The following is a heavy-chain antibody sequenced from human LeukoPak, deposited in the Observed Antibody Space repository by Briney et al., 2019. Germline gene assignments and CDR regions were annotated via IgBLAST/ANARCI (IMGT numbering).Heavy chain of an antibody. CDR1: GYTFTGYY. D-gene: IGHD3-22*01. CDR3: ARDQIVVVITDYYYGMDV. CDR2: INPNSGGT. J-gene: IGHJ6*02. Sequence: ASVKVSCKASGYTFTGYYMHWVRQAPGQGLEWMGWINPNSGGTNYAQKFQGWVTMTRDTSISTAYMELSRLRSDDTAVYYCARDQIVVVITDYYYGMDVWGQGTTVTVSS. V-gene: IGHV1-2*04.